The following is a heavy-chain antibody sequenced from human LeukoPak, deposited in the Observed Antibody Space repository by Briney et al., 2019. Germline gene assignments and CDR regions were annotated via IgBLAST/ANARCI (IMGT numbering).Heavy chain of an antibody. V-gene: IGHV4-39*07. CDR2: INHSGST. CDR3: AREKRITMDY. CDR1: GGSFSSGYYC. D-gene: IGHD3-10*01. Sequence: SETLSLTCSISGGSFSSGYYCWGWVRQPPGKGLEWIGEINHSGSTNYNPSLKSRVTISVDTSKNQFSLKLSSVTAADTAVYYCAREKRITMDYWGQGTLVTVSS. J-gene: IGHJ4*02.